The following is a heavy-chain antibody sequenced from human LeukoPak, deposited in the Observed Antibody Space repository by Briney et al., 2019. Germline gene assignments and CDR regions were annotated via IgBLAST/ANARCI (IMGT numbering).Heavy chain of an antibody. CDR1: GGSFSGYY. CDR2: INHSGST. D-gene: IGHD6-19*01. CDR3: ARGPRRGSSGWYGGWYYFDY. Sequence: SETLSLTCAVYGGSFSGYYWSWIRQPPGKGLEWIGEINHSGSTNYNPSLKSRVTISLDTSKNQFSLKLSSVTAADTAVYYCARGPRRGSSGWYGGWYYFDYWGQGTLVTVSS. J-gene: IGHJ4*02. V-gene: IGHV4-34*01.